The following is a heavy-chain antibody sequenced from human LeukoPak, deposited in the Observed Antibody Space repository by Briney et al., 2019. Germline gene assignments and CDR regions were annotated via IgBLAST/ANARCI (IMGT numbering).Heavy chain of an antibody. CDR3: AKGSRITMIVVADFDY. V-gene: IGHV3-30*18. CDR2: ISYDGSNK. D-gene: IGHD3-22*01. Sequence: PGGSLRLSCAASGFTFSSYGMHWVRQAPGKGLEWVAVISYDGSNKYYADSVKGRFTISRDNSKNTLYLQMNSLRAEDTAVYYCAKGSRITMIVVADFDYWGQGTLVTVS. CDR1: GFTFSSYG. J-gene: IGHJ4*02.